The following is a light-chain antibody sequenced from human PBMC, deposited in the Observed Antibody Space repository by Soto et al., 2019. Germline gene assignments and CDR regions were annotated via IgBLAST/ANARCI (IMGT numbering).Light chain of an antibody. CDR2: DAS. CDR1: QTVTNY. J-gene: IGKJ5*01. V-gene: IGKV3-11*01. Sequence: ESVLTQSPATLSLSPGERATLSCRASQTVTNYLAWYQQKPGQAPRLLIYDASNRATGIPARFSGSGSGTDFTLTISSLEPEDFAVYYCQQRSHWPITFGQGTRLQIK. CDR3: QQRSHWPIT.